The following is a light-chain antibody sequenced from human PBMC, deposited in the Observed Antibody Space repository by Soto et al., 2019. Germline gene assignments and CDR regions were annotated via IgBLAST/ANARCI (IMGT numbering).Light chain of an antibody. CDR2: CXA. CDR3: QQYETATLT. J-gene: IGKJ5*01. V-gene: IGKV1-5*01. Sequence: DIHMNKSPSTMSASVGARVTITXRASQSIRYWVAWDQDDPGXAPKXXXACXASLERGGPSRLSGSGSVTEFPLTISSLHPEYSATYYCQQYETATLTFGQGTRLEIK. CDR1: QSIRYW.